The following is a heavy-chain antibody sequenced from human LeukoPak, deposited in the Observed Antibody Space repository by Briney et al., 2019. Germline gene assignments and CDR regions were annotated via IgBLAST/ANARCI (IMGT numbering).Heavy chain of an antibody. J-gene: IGHJ6*02. CDR1: GYTFTSYD. CDR2: MNPNSGNT. Sequence: ASVKVSCKASGYTFTSYDINWARQATGQGLEWMGWMNPNSGNTGYAQKFQGRVTMTRNTSISTACMELSSLRSEDTAVYYCARGLLGSSSWQWAYYYYGMDVWGQGTTVTVSS. CDR3: ARGLLGSSSWQWAYYYYGMDV. V-gene: IGHV1-8*01. D-gene: IGHD6-13*01.